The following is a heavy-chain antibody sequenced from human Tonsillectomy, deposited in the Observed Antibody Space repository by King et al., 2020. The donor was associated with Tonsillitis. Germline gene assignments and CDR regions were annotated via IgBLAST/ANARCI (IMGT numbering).Heavy chain of an antibody. CDR3: ARLTGYSSRVGKD. CDR2: IYPGDSDT. CDR1: GYSFTSYW. D-gene: IGHD6-13*01. V-gene: IGHV5-51*01. Sequence: QLVQSGAEVKKPGESLKISCKGSGYSFTSYWIGWVRQMPGKGLEWMGVIYPGDSDTKYSPSFQGQVTISVDKSISTASLQWSSLKASDTAMYYCARLTGYSSRVGKDWGQGTLVTVSS. J-gene: IGHJ4*02.